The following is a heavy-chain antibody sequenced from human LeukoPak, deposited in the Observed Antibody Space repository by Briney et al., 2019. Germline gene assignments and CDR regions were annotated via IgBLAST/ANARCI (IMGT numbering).Heavy chain of an antibody. Sequence: PSETLSLTCTVSGGSISSGSYYWSWIRQPAGKGLEWIGRIYTSGSTNYNPSLKSRVTISVDTSKNQLSLKLSSVTAADTAVYYCARTNITMVRGDWFDPWGQGTLVTVSS. V-gene: IGHV4-61*02. D-gene: IGHD3-10*01. CDR3: ARTNITMVRGDWFDP. CDR1: GGSISSGSYY. J-gene: IGHJ5*02. CDR2: IYTSGST.